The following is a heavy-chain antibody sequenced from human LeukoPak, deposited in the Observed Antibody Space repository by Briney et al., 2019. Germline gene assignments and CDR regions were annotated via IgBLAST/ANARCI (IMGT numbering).Heavy chain of an antibody. CDR3: AKASYGSGGYYYYFDY. Sequence: GGSRRLSCVASGFTFSSYWMHWVRQDPRKGLVWVSRISGDGRNINYADSVRGRFTISRDNAKNTLYLQMNSLRAEDTAVYYCAKASYGSGGYYYYFDYWGQGTLVTVSS. CDR2: ISGDGRNI. D-gene: IGHD3-10*01. J-gene: IGHJ4*02. CDR1: GFTFSSYW. V-gene: IGHV3-74*01.